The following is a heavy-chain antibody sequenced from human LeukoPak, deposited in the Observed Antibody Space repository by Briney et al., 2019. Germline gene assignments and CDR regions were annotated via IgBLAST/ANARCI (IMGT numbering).Heavy chain of an antibody. Sequence: SETLSLTCTVSGYSISSGYYWGWIRQPPGKGLEWIGSIYHSGSTYYNPSLKSRVTISVDTSKNQFSLKLSSVTAADTAVYYCARVLGYYDSNGYWFDPWGQGTLVTVSS. J-gene: IGHJ5*02. D-gene: IGHD3-22*01. CDR1: GYSISSGYY. CDR2: IYHSGST. CDR3: ARVLGYYDSNGYWFDP. V-gene: IGHV4-38-2*02.